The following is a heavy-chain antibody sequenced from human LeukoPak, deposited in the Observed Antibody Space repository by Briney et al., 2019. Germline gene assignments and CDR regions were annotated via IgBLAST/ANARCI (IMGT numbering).Heavy chain of an antibody. CDR2: ISAYNGNT. CDR1: GYTFTSYG. J-gene: IGHJ4*02. V-gene: IGHV1-18*01. D-gene: IGHD2-15*01. Sequence: ASVKVSCKASGYTFTSYGISWVRQAPGQGLEWMGWISAYNGNTNYAQKLQGRVIMTTDTSTSTAYMELRSLRSDDTAVYYCARDLSLDCSGGSCWDVFDYWGQGTLVTVSS. CDR3: ARDLSLDCSGGSCWDVFDY.